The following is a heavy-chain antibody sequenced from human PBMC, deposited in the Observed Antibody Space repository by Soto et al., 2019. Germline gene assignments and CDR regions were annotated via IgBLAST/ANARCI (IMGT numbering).Heavy chain of an antibody. J-gene: IGHJ4*02. CDR1: EFTFSLYV. CDR3: ARDQVKGTMTIL. CDR2: ISYDGSNK. D-gene: IGHD4-17*01. V-gene: IGHV3-30*03. Sequence: GGSLRLSCVGSEFTFSLYVIGWVRQAPGKGLEWVAVISYDGSNKYYADSVKGRFTISRDNSKNTMYLQMNSLSAEDTAVYHCARDQVKGTMTILWGQGTLVTVSS.